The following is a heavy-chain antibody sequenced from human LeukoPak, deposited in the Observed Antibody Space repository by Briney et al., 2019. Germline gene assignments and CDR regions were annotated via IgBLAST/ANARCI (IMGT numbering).Heavy chain of an antibody. V-gene: IGHV1-18*01. CDR1: GYTFTSYG. D-gene: IGHD6-13*01. CDR2: ISAYNGNT. J-gene: IGHJ4*02. CDR3: ARPPGFSSNWYGPPDY. Sequence: ASVKVSCKASGYTFTSYGISWVRQAPGQGLEWMGWISAYNGNTNYAQKLQGRVTMTTDTSTSTAYMELRSLRSDDTAVYYCARPPGFSSNWYGPPDYWGQGTLVTVSS.